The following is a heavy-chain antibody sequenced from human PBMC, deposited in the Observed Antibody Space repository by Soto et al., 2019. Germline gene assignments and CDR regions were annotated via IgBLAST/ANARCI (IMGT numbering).Heavy chain of an antibody. J-gene: IGHJ5*02. Sequence: SETLSLTCAVYGGSFSGYYWSWIRQPPGKGLEWIGEINHSGSTNYNPSLKSRVTISVDTSKNQFSLKLSSVTAADTAVYYCARDKLWWFDPWGQGTLVTVSS. CDR1: GGSFSGYY. D-gene: IGHD2-15*01. CDR2: INHSGST. V-gene: IGHV4-34*01. CDR3: ARDKLWWFDP.